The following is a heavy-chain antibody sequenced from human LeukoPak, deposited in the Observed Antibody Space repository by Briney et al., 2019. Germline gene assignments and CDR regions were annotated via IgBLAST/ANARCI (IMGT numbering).Heavy chain of an antibody. Sequence: GGSLRLSCAASGFTFSSYSMNWVRQAPGKGLEWVAVISYDGSNKYYADSVKGRFTISRDNSKNTLYLQMNSLRAEDTAAYYCARDGRKWLSYYFDYWGQGTLVTVSS. CDR2: ISYDGSNK. V-gene: IGHV3-30*03. J-gene: IGHJ4*02. D-gene: IGHD5-12*01. CDR1: GFTFSSYS. CDR3: ARDGRKWLSYYFDY.